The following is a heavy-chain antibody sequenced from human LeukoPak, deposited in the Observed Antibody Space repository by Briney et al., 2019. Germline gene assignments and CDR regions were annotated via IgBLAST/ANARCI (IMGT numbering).Heavy chain of an antibody. CDR3: ARDLGPMITMVRGVISAFDI. V-gene: IGHV4-4*07. J-gene: IGHJ3*02. Sequence: SETLSLTCTVSGGSISSYYWSWIRQPAGKGLEWIGRIYTSGSTNYNPSLKSRVTMSVDTSKNQFSPKLSSVTAADTAVYYCARDLGPMITMVRGVISAFDIWGQGTMVTVSS. D-gene: IGHD3-10*01. CDR1: GGSISSYY. CDR2: IYTSGST.